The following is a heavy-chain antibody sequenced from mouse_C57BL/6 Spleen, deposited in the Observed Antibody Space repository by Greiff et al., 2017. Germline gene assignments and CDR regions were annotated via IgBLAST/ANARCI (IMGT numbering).Heavy chain of an antibody. CDR3: TRVGILYGSSSWCAY. V-gene: IGHV5-9-1*02. CDR1: GFTFSSYA. CDR2: ISSGGDYI. D-gene: IGHD1-1*01. Sequence: DVMLVESGEGLVKPGGSLKLSCAASGFTFSSYAMSWVRQTPEKRLEWVAYISSGGDYIYYADTVKGRFTISRDNARNTLYLQMSSLKSEDTAMYYCTRVGILYGSSSWCAYWGQGTLSLSLQ. J-gene: IGHJ3*01.